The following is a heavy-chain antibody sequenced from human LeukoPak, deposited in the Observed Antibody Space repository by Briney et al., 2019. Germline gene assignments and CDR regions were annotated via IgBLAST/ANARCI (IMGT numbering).Heavy chain of an antibody. D-gene: IGHD3-10*01. CDR2: IYSGGST. J-gene: IGHJ5*02. CDR1: GFTVSSNY. CDR3: ARDMVRGGFDP. V-gene: IGHV3-53*01. Sequence: GGSLRLSCAASGFTVSSNYMSWVRQAPGKGLEWVPVIYSGGSTYYADSVKGRFTISRDNSKNTLYLQMNSLRAEDTAVYYCARDMVRGGFDPWGQGTLVTVSS.